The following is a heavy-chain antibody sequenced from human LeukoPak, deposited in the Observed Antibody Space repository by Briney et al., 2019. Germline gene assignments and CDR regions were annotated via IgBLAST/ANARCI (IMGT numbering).Heavy chain of an antibody. J-gene: IGHJ5*02. CDR3: ARAAYYDYVWGSYRYNWFDP. D-gene: IGHD3-16*02. CDR1: GYTFTSYD. Sequence: ASVKVSCKASGYTFTSYDINWVRQATGQGLEWMGWMNPNSGNTGYAQKFQGRVTMTRNTSISTAYMGLSGLRSEDTAVYYCARAAYYDYVWGSYRYNWFDPWGQGTLVTVSS. CDR2: MNPNSGNT. V-gene: IGHV1-8*01.